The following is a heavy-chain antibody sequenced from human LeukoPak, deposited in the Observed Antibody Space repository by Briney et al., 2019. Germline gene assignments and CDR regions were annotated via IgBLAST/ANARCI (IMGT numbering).Heavy chain of an antibody. D-gene: IGHD3-22*01. CDR3: ARDRKINYYDSSGYFDY. CDR2: ISSNGGST. J-gene: IGHJ4*02. CDR1: GFTFSSYA. V-gene: IGHV3-64*01. Sequence: GGSLRLSCAASGFTFSSYAMHWVRQAPGKGLEYVSAISSNGGSTYYANSVKGRFTISRDNSKNTLYLQMGSLRAEDMAVYYCARDRKINYYDSSGYFDYWGQGTLVTVSS.